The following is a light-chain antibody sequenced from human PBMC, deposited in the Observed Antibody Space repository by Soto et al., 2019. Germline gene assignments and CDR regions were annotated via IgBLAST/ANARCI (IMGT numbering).Light chain of an antibody. J-gene: IGKJ4*01. CDR1: QGISND. CDR3: QNHNSAPLT. V-gene: IGKV1-27*01. Sequence: DIQMTQSPSSLSASVGDRVTITCRESQGISNDLAWYQQKPGKLPNLLIYGASTMQSGVPSRFSGSGSGTDFTLTISSLQPDDIATYYCQNHNSAPLTFGGGTKVEIK. CDR2: GAS.